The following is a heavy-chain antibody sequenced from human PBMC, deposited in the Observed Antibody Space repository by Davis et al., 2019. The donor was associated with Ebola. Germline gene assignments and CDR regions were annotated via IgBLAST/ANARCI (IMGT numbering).Heavy chain of an antibody. J-gene: IGHJ4*02. CDR1: GFTFSNYA. V-gene: IGHV3-7*01. CDR2: IKQDGSEK. CDR3: ARGTSLPGTDY. D-gene: IGHD1-1*01. Sequence: GESLKISCAASGFTFSNYAMHWVRQAPGKGLEWVATIKQDGSEKYYVESVKGRFTVSRDNAKNSMSLQMNTLRAEDTAIYYCARGTSLPGTDYWGQGTQVTVSS.